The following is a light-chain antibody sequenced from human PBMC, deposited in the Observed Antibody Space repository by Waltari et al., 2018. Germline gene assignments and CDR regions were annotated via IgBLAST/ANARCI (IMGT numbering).Light chain of an antibody. Sequence: QLVLTQSPSASASLGASVKLTCTLSSGHSSNVVAWHQQQSEKGPRYLMKVNSDGSHSKGDDIPDRFSGASSGAERYLTISSLQSEDEAYYYCQTGGHGTWVFGGGTKLTVL. J-gene: IGLJ3*02. V-gene: IGLV4-69*01. CDR2: VNSDGSH. CDR1: SGHSSNV. CDR3: QTGGHGTWV.